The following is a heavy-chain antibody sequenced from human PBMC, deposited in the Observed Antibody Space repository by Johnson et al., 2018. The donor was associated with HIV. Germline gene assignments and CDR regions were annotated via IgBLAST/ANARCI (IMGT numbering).Heavy chain of an antibody. J-gene: IGHJ3*02. CDR1: GFTFSSYW. Sequence: VQLVESGGGVVQPGRSLRLSCAASGFTFSSYWMSWVRQAPGKGLEWVANIKQDGSEKYYVDSVKGRFTISRDNAKNSLYLQMNSLRTEDTAVYYCARTVTTLSGAFDIWGQGTMVTVSS. CDR2: IKQDGSEK. D-gene: IGHD4-17*01. CDR3: ARTVTTLSGAFDI. V-gene: IGHV3-7*01.